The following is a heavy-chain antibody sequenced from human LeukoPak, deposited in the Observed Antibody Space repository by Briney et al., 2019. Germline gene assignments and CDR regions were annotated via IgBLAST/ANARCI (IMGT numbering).Heavy chain of an antibody. V-gene: IGHV3-74*01. CDR1: GFTLSDYW. D-gene: IGHD1-7*01. CDR3: VRDGGGTTPYDC. Sequence: PGGSVRLSCAASGFTLSDYWMNWVRQVPGKGPVWVSHISPDGRNIAYADSVKGRSTISRDSAKNTLYLQMNSLRVGDTAVYYCVRDGGGTTPYDCWGQGTLVTVSS. J-gene: IGHJ4*02. CDR2: ISPDGRNI.